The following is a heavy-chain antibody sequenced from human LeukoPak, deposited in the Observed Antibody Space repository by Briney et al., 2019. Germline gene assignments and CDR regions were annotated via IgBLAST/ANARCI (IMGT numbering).Heavy chain of an antibody. CDR2: IYYSGST. CDR1: GGSISSSSYY. CDR3: ARHRKPVFYYDSSGYPPPFDY. Sequence: SETLSLTCTVSGGSISSSSYYWGWIRQPPGKGLEWIGSIYYSGSTYYNPSLKSRVTISVDTSKDQFSLKLSSLTAADTAVYYCARHRKPVFYYDSSGYPPPFDYWGQGTLVTVSS. D-gene: IGHD3-22*01. V-gene: IGHV4-39*01. J-gene: IGHJ4*02.